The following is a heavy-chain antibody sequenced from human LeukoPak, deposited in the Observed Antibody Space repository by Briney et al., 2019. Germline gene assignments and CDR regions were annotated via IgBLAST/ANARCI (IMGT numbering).Heavy chain of an antibody. J-gene: IGHJ4*02. CDR2: IKEDGSEK. V-gene: IGHV3-7*01. Sequence: GGSLRLSCEASGFTFSSYWMTWVRQAPGKGLEWVANIKEDGSEKYYVDSVKGRFTISRDNAKNSLYLQMNSLRAEDTAVYYCASGSYCDCWGQGTLVTVSS. CDR3: ASGSYCDC. D-gene: IGHD1-26*01. CDR1: GFTFSSYW.